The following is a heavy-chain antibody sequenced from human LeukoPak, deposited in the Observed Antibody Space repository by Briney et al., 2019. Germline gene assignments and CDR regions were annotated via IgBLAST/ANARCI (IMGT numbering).Heavy chain of an antibody. V-gene: IGHV3-7*01. J-gene: IGHJ4*02. D-gene: IGHD3-3*01. CDR2: RNQDGSEK. Sequence: GGSLRLTCAASGFTFTSYWMTWVRQAPGKGLEWVASRNQDGSEKYYVDSVKGRFTISRDNSKNTLYLQMNSLRAEDTAVYYCARGPLVYDFWSGYLGYYFDYWGQGTLVTVSS. CDR3: ARGPLVYDFWSGYLGYYFDY. CDR1: GFTFTSYW.